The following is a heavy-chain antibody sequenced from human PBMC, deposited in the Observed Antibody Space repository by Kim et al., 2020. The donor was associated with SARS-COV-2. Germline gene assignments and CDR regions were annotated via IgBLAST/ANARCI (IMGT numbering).Heavy chain of an antibody. Sequence: DSDGSTHYGASGKGRFPISRDNSKNTLELEMNRLRGEDTAVYYCAKDNDSWGQGTLVTGSS. J-gene: IGHJ4*02. CDR2: DSDGST. V-gene: IGHV3-23*01. CDR3: AKDNDS.